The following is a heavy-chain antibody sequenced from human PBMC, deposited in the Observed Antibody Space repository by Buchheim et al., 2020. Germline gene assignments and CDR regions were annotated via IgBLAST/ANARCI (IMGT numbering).Heavy chain of an antibody. CDR1: GFTFSTYS. CDR3: ARDSRPSGYTYPPIEY. CDR2: ISITGRTT. Sequence: EVQLVESGGTLVQPGGSLRLSCAASGFTFSTYSMHWVRQAPGKGLEWVSHISITGRTTYHADSVKGRFTISRDNAENSLYLQMNRLRDEDTAVYYCARDSRPSGYTYPPIEYWGQGTL. V-gene: IGHV3-48*02. J-gene: IGHJ4*02. D-gene: IGHD5-18*01.